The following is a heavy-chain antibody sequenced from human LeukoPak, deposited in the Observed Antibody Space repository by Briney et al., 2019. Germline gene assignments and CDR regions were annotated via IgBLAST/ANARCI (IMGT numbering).Heavy chain of an antibody. CDR3: ASFYCSGGSCYQYFSYYYMDV. CDR2: INHSGNT. D-gene: IGHD2-15*01. Sequence: PSETLSLTCAVYGGSFSGYYWSWIRQPPGKGLEWIGEINHSGNTNSNPSLKSRVTMSVDTSKNQFSLKLNSVTAADTAVYYCASFYCSGGSCYQYFSYYYMDVWGKGTTVTISS. J-gene: IGHJ6*03. V-gene: IGHV4-34*01. CDR1: GGSFSGYY.